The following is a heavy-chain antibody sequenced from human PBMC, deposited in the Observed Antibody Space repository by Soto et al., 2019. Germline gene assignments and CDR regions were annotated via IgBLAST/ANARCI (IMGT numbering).Heavy chain of an antibody. CDR3: ARGSPYQLLGKFDY. CDR2: ISSNGGST. D-gene: IGHD2-2*01. J-gene: IGHJ4*02. CDR1: GFTFSSYA. V-gene: IGHV3-64*01. Sequence: GGSLRLSCAASGFTFSSYAMHWVRQAPGKGLEYVSAISSNGGSTYYANSVKGRFTISRDNSKNTLYLQMGSLRAEDMAVYYCARGSPYQLLGKFDYWGQGTLVTVSS.